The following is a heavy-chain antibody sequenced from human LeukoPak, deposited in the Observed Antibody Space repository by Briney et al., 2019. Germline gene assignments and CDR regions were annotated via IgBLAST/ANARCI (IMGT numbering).Heavy chain of an antibody. CDR1: GGSISSYY. Sequence: SETLSLTCTVSGGSISSYYWSWIRQPPGKGLEWIGYIYYSGSTNYNPSLKSRVTISVDTSKNQFSLKLSSVTAADTAVYYCARSGSGWFDYWGQGALVTVSS. V-gene: IGHV4-59*08. D-gene: IGHD3-22*01. J-gene: IGHJ4*02. CDR3: ARSGSGWFDY. CDR2: IYYSGST.